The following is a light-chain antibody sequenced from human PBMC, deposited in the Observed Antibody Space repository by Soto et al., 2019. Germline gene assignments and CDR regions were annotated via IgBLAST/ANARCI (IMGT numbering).Light chain of an antibody. Sequence: DIHLTQSPSSLSASVGYIVTITCRASQSIDTYIHWYQEKPGKVPKLLIYAASSLASGVPSRFSGSGSGAVFTLTISSLQPEDFATYYCQQTYIAPRAFGQGTKVDIK. CDR2: AAS. J-gene: IGKJ1*01. CDR1: QSIDTY. V-gene: IGKV1-39*01. CDR3: QQTYIAPRA.